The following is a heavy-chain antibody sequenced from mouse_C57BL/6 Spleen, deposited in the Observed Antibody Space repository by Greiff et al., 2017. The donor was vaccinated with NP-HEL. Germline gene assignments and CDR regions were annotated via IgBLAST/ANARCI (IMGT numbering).Heavy chain of an antibody. CDR3: ARLSDSSGPWFAY. Sequence: EVQLQQSGPELVKPGASVKISCKASGYTFTDYYMNWVKQSHGKSLEWIGDINPNNGGTSYNQKFKGKATLTVDKSSSTAYMELRSLTSEDSAVYYCARLSDSSGPWFAYWGQGTLVTVSA. J-gene: IGHJ3*01. V-gene: IGHV1-26*01. CDR1: GYTFTDYY. D-gene: IGHD3-2*02. CDR2: INPNNGGT.